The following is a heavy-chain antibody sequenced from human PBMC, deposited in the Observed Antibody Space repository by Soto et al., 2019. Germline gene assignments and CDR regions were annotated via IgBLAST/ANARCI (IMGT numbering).Heavy chain of an antibody. CDR3: TRDHRHLDY. V-gene: IGHV3-49*03. CDR1: GFTFGDYA. CDR2: IRSKAYGGTT. J-gene: IGHJ4*02. Sequence: PGGSLRLSCTASGFTFGDYAMNWFRQAPGKGLEWVGFIRSKAYGGTTENAASVKGRFTISRDDSKSIAYLQMNSLKTEDAAVYYCTRDHRHLDYWGQGTLVTGSS.